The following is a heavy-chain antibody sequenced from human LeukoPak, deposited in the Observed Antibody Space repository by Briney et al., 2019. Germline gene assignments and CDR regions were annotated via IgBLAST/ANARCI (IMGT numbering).Heavy chain of an antibody. CDR2: IDSGGSA. V-gene: IGHV3-53*01. CDR1: GLTVSSNY. Sequence: GGSLRLSCAASGLTVSSNYMTWVRQAPGKGLEWVSVIDSGGSAYYADSVKGRFTISRDNSKNTLYLQMNSLRVEDTAVFFCARKLTGLDYWGQGTLVTVSS. J-gene: IGHJ4*02. D-gene: IGHD1-20*01. CDR3: ARKLTGLDY.